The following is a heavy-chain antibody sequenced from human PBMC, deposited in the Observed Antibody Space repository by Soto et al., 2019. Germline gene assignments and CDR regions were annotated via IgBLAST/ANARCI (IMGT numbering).Heavy chain of an antibody. V-gene: IGHV3-33*01. J-gene: IGHJ4*02. CDR2: IWYDGSNK. CDR1: GFTFSSYG. CDR3: ARGAVDYYDSSGYYEGDY. Sequence: QVQLVESGGGVVQPGRSLRLSCAASGFTFSSYGMHWVRQAPGKGLEWVAVIWYDGSNKYYADSVKGRFTISRDKSKNTLYLQMNSLRAEDTAVYYCARGAVDYYDSSGYYEGDYWGQGTLVTVAS. D-gene: IGHD3-22*01.